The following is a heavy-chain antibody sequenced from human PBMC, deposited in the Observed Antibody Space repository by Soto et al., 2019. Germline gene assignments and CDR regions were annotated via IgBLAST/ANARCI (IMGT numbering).Heavy chain of an antibody. V-gene: IGHV2-70*11. CDR3: ARVTYYYGSGSPPYLNYYFMDV. J-gene: IGHJ6*03. CDR2: IDWDDDE. D-gene: IGHD3-10*01. CDR1: VFSLSTSGMS. Sequence: GPSLVNSTQPLTLTCTFSVFSLSTSGMSMSWIRQPPGKAMERLARIDWDDDECYSTSLKTRLTISKDTSENQVVLTMTNMDPVDTATYYCARVTYYYGSGSPPYLNYYFMDVWGKGTTVTVSS.